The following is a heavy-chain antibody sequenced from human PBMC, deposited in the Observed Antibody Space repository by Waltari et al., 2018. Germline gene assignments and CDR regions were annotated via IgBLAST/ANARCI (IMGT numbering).Heavy chain of an antibody. CDR1: GFTVSSNS. Sequence: EVQLVESGGGLIQPGGSLRLTCAASGFTVSSNSRGWVRQAPGKGLGGVSLIYSDGSTFYADSVKGRFTISRDNSMNTLFLQMTSLRVEDTAVYFCARYSSGYYVTDAFDIWGPGTMVSVSS. CDR2: IYSDGST. D-gene: IGHD3-22*01. CDR3: ARYSSGYYVTDAFDI. J-gene: IGHJ3*02. V-gene: IGHV3-53*01.